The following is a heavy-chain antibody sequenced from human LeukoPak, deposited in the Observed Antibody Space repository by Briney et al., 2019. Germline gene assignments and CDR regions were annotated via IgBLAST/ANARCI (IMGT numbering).Heavy chain of an antibody. J-gene: IGHJ4*02. Sequence: PGGSLRLSCAASGFTFVSYSFNWVRQAPGKGLEWVSSINTVGSYIYYADSVKGRFTISRDNAENSVYLQMNSLRVEDTAVYYCARLRRNNDSGGYYYYYDYWGQGTLVTVSS. CDR3: ARLRRNNDSGGYYYYYDY. D-gene: IGHD3-22*01. CDR1: GFTFVSYS. V-gene: IGHV3-21*01. CDR2: INTVGSYI.